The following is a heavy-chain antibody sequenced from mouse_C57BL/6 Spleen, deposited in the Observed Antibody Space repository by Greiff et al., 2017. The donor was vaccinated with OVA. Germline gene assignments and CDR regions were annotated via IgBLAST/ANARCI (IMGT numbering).Heavy chain of an antibody. CDR3: ARSGYYSNYAWYFDV. D-gene: IGHD2-5*01. Sequence: QVQLQQSGPELVKPGASVKISCKASGYAFSSSWMNWVKQRPGKGLEWIGRIYPGDGDTNYNGKFKGKATLTADKSSSTAYMQLSSLTSEDSAVYFCARSGYYSNYAWYFDVWGTGTTVTVSS. CDR1: GYAFSSSW. CDR2: IYPGDGDT. J-gene: IGHJ1*03. V-gene: IGHV1-82*01.